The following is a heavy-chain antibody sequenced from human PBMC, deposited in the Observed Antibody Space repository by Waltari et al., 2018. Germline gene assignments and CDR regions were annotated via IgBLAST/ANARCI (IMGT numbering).Heavy chain of an antibody. CDR2: IYYSGST. Sequence: QVQLQESGPGLVKPSETLSLTCTVSGGSISSYDWGWIRQPPGKGLEWIGYIYYSGSTNYNPSLKSRVTISVDTSKNQFSLKLSSVTAADTAVYYCARHMRDIVVVPPEAFDIWGQGTMVTVSS. J-gene: IGHJ3*02. CDR1: GGSISSYD. CDR3: ARHMRDIVVVPPEAFDI. D-gene: IGHD2-2*01. V-gene: IGHV4-59*08.